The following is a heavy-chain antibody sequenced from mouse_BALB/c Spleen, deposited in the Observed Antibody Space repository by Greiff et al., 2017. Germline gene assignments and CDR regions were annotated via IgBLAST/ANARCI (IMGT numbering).Heavy chain of an antibody. D-gene: IGHD2-4*01. V-gene: IGHV3-2*02. CDR3: ARSGYDYDWWYFDV. CDR2: ISYSGST. J-gene: IGHJ1*01. CDR1: GYSITSDYA. Sequence: EVQLQESGPGLVKPSQSLSLTCTVTGYSITSDYAWNWLRQFPGNQLEWMGFISYSGSTSYNPSLKSRISITRDTSKNQFFLQLNSVTTEDTATYYCARSGYDYDWWYFDVWGAGTTVTVSS.